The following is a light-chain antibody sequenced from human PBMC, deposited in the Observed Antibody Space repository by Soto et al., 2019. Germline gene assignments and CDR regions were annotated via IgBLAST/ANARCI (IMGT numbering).Light chain of an antibody. CDR2: GAS. Sequence: EIDLTQSPATLSLSPWETATLSCRASQNVDKFLAWYQQRPGQPPRLLIYGASSRATGIPDRFSGSGSGTDFTLTISRLEPEDFAVYYCQQYNNWPRTFGQGTKVDIK. CDR1: QNVDKF. V-gene: IGKV3-11*01. CDR3: QQYNNWPRT. J-gene: IGKJ1*01.